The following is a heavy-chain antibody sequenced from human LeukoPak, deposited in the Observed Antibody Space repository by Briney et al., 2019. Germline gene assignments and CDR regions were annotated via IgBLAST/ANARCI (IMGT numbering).Heavy chain of an antibody. D-gene: IGHD4-17*01. V-gene: IGHV3-74*01. CDR3: TRGYGP. Sequence: GGSLRLSCAASGFTFSTYWMHWVRQAPGKGPVWVSRISPDGSSTRYADSVKGRFTISRVNARNTLYLQMNSLRAEDTAVYHCTRGYGPWGQGTLVTVSS. CDR1: GFTFSTYW. CDR2: ISPDGSST. J-gene: IGHJ5*02.